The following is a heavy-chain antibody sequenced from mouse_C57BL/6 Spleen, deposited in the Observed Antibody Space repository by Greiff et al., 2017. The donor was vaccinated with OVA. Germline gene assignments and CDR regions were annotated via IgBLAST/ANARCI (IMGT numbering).Heavy chain of an antibody. CDR3: ARFYGSSHWYFDV. V-gene: IGHV1-80*01. Sequence: QVQLQQSGAELVKPGASVKISCKASGYAFSSYWMNWVKQRPGKGLEWIGQIYPGDGDTNYNGKFKGKATLTADKSSSPAYMQLSSLTSEDSAVYFCARFYGSSHWYFDVWGTGTTVTVSS. J-gene: IGHJ1*03. CDR1: GYAFSSYW. CDR2: IYPGDGDT. D-gene: IGHD1-1*01.